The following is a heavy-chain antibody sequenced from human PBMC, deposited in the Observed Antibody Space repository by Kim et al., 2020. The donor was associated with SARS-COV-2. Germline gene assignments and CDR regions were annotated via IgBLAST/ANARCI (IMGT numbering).Heavy chain of an antibody. CDR3: ARQGYSSGWYGPEYFQH. Sequence: LKGRVTISVDTSKSRFSLKLSSVTAADTAVYYCARQGYSSGWYGPEYFQHWGQGTLVTVSS. V-gene: IGHV4-39*01. J-gene: IGHJ1*01. D-gene: IGHD6-19*01.